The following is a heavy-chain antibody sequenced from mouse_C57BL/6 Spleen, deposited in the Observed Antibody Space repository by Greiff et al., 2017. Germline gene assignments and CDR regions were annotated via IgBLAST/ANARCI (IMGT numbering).Heavy chain of an antibody. J-gene: IGHJ1*03. CDR1: GYSITSGYY. V-gene: IGHV3-6*01. D-gene: IGHD2-14*01. Sequence: VQLKESGPGLVKPSQSLSLTCSVTGYSITSGYYWNWIRQFPGNKLEWMGYISYDGSNNYNPSLKNRISITRDTSKNQFFLKLNSVTTEDTATYYCARDGTDWYFDVWGTGTTVTVSS. CDR2: ISYDGSN. CDR3: ARDGTDWYFDV.